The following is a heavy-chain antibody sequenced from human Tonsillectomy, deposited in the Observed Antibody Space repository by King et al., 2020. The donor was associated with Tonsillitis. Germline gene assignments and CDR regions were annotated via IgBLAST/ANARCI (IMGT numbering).Heavy chain of an antibody. CDR2: IYTSGST. CDR3: ARDLPLRGTKFDP. CDR1: GDSISSGNKY. Sequence: QLQESGPGLEKPSQTLSLTCTVSGDSISSGNKYWSWIRQPAGKGLEWIGRIYTSGSTTYNPSLDSRVTMSLDTSKNQFSLQMTSVTAADTALYSCARDLPLRGTKFDPWGQGTLVTVSS. V-gene: IGHV4-61*02. J-gene: IGHJ5*02. D-gene: IGHD1-1*01.